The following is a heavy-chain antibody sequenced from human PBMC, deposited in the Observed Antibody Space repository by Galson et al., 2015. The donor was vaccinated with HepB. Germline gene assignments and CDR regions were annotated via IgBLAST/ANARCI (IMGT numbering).Heavy chain of an antibody. CDR3: ARDPVRYLDWGDGFDI. CDR1: GFMFSSYG. V-gene: IGHV3-33*01. D-gene: IGHD3-9*01. CDR2: IWSDGSKK. J-gene: IGHJ3*02. Sequence: SLRLSCAASGFMFSSYGMHWVRQAPGKGLKWVAVIWSDGSKKYYADSVKGRFTISRDNSKNTLYLQMNSLRAEDTAVYYCARDPVRYLDWGDGFDIWGQGTMVTVSS.